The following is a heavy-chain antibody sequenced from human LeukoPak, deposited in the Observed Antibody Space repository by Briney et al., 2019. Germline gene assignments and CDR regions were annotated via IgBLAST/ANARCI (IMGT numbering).Heavy chain of an antibody. Sequence: GASVKVSCKASGYTFTSYGISWVRQAPGQGLEWMGWISAYNGNTNYAQKLQGRVTMTTDTSTSTAYMELRSLRSDDTAVYYRARDYGLGSYPSWFDPWGQGTLVTVSS. CDR3: ARDYGLGSYPSWFDP. J-gene: IGHJ5*02. V-gene: IGHV1-18*01. CDR1: GYTFTSYG. D-gene: IGHD3-10*01. CDR2: ISAYNGNT.